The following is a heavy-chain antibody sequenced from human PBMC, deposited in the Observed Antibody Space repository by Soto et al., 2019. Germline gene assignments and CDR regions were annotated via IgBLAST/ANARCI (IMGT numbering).Heavy chain of an antibody. V-gene: IGHV1-69*12. J-gene: IGHJ6*02. CDR2: IIPIFGRG. CDR3: ARYGSTVETAMVSQYYYGMDV. Sequence: QVQLVQSGAEVRKPGSSVKVSCKVSGDSFISYAISWVRQAPGQGLEWMGGIIPIFGRGNYAQRFQGRVAITADESTSTVHMEVSGLRSEDTAVYYCARYGSTVETAMVSQYYYGMDVWGQGTTVTVSS. D-gene: IGHD5-18*01. CDR1: GDSFISYA.